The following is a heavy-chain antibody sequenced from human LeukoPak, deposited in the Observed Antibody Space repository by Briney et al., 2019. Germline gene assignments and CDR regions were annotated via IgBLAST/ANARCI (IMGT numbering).Heavy chain of an antibody. J-gene: IGHJ4*02. CDR3: ARAGGEYSYGAYYFDY. CDR1: GGSISSGGYS. CDR2: IYHSGST. Sequence: SGTLSLTCAVSGGSISSGGYSWSWIRQPPGKGLEWIGYIYHSGSTYYNPSLKSRVTISVDRSKNQFSLKLSSVTAADTAVYYCARAGGEYSYGAYYFDYWGQGTLVTVSS. D-gene: IGHD5-18*01. V-gene: IGHV4-30-2*01.